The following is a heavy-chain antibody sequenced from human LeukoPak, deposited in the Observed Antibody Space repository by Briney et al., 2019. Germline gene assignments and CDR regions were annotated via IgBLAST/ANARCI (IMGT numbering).Heavy chain of an antibody. CDR2: IYYSGST. CDR3: ARGLRFLEWLLSDNWFDP. V-gene: IGHV4-31*03. Sequence: SETLSLTCTVSGGSISSGGYYWSWIRQHPGKGLEWIGYIYYSGSTYYNPSLKSRVIISVDTSKNQFSLKLSSVTAADTAVYYCARGLRFLEWLLSDNWFDPWGQGTLVTVSS. J-gene: IGHJ5*02. CDR1: GGSISSGGYY. D-gene: IGHD3-3*01.